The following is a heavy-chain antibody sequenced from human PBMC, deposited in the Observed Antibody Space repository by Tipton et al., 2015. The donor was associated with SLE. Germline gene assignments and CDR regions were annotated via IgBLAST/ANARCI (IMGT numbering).Heavy chain of an antibody. D-gene: IGHD4/OR15-4a*01. J-gene: IGHJ3*02. V-gene: IGHV4-34*01. CDR1: GGSFSGYY. CDR3: ARHGTMGAFDI. CDR2: INHSGST. Sequence: TLSLTCAVYGGSFSGYYWSWIRQPPGKGLEWIGEINHSGSTYYNPSLKSRVTISVDTSKNQFSLKLSSVTAADTAVYYCARHGTMGAFDIWGQGTMVTVSS.